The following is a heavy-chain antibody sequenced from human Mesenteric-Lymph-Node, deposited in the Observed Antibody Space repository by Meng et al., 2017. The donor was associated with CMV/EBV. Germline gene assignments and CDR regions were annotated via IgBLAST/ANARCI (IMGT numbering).Heavy chain of an antibody. CDR2: IYYSGST. D-gene: IGHD3-22*01. Sequence: SETLSLTCTVSGGSISSYYWSWIRQPPGKGLEWIGYIYYSGSTNYNPSLKSRVTISVDTSKNQFSLKLSSVTAADTAVYYCARDRWKYYYDSSGYYSYYYYGMDVWGQGTTVTVSS. CDR3: ARDRWKYYYDSSGYYSYYYYGMDV. CDR1: GGSISSYY. J-gene: IGHJ6*02. V-gene: IGHV4-59*01.